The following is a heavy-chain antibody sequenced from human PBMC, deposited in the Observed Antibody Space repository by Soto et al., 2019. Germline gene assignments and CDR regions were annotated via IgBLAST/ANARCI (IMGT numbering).Heavy chain of an antibody. CDR1: GYALTESS. V-gene: IGHV1-24*01. CDR3: AALLSTA. Sequence: ASVKVSCKVSGYALTESSIHWMRQTPGKGPEWVGGFDPDKGEAIYTQHFQGRVTLTEDKSTDTAYLELISLRSEDTAVYYCAALLSTAWGQGTLVTVSS. J-gene: IGHJ5*02. CDR2: FDPDKGEA.